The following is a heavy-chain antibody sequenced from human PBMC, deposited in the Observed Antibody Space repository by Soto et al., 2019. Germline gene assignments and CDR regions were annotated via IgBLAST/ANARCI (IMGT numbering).Heavy chain of an antibody. CDR1: GFTFSNAW. D-gene: IGHD3-10*01. CDR2: IKSKTDGMTT. CDR3: TTDGMVRGVIWLGKSTQDSDY. J-gene: IGHJ4*02. V-gene: IGHV3-15*07. Sequence: EVQLVESGGGLVKPGGSLRLSCAASGFTFSNAWMNWVRQAPGKGLEWVGRIKSKTDGMTTDYAAPVKGRFTISRDDSKNTLYLQMNSLKTEHTAVYYCTTDGMVRGVIWLGKSTQDSDYWGQGTLVTVSS.